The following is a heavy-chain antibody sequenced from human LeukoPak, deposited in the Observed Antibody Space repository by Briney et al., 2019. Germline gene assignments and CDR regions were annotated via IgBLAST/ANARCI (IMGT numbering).Heavy chain of an antibody. D-gene: IGHD3-22*01. CDR1: GFTFSSYA. CDR2: ISGSGGST. CDR3: ALGDSSGYCYAY. J-gene: IGHJ4*02. Sequence: GGSLRLSCAASGFTFSSYAMSWVRQAPGKGLEWVSTISGSGGSTDYADSVKGRFTISRDASKNTLYLQVNSLRAEDTAVYYCALGDSSGYCYAYWGQGTLVTVSS. V-gene: IGHV3-23*01.